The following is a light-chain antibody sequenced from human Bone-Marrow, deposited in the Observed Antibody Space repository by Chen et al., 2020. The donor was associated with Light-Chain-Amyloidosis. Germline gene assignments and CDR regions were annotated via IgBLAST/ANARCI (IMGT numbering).Light chain of an antibody. Sequence: SYVLTQPSSVSLAPGQPPTIARGGNNIGSTSVHWYQPTPGQAPLLGVYDDSDRPSGIPERLSGSNSGNTAPLTISRVEAGDEADYYCQVWDRSSDRPVFGGGTKLPVL. J-gene: IGLJ3*02. CDR2: DDS. V-gene: IGLV3-21*02. CDR1: NIGSTS. CDR3: QVWDRSSDRPV.